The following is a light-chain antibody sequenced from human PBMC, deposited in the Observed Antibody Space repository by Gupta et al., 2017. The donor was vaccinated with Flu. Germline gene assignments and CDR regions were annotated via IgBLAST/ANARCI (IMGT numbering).Light chain of an antibody. CDR2: DAS. Sequence: ATLSLCPAAEAPRASRATQSVSSYLAWYQQKPGQAPRRLIYDASHRATGVPARFSGSGSGTDFTLTINNRAPEDFAVYYCRQRSNWPRTSGQGTKEEI. CDR3: RQRSNWPRT. V-gene: IGKV3-11*01. CDR1: QSVSSY. J-gene: IGKJ1*01.